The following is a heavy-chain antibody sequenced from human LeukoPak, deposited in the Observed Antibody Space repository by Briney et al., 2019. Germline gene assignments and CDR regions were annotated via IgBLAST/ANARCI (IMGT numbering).Heavy chain of an antibody. CDR3: ARVNKGDAFDI. V-gene: IGHV4-61*02. J-gene: IGHJ3*02. D-gene: IGHD1/OR15-1a*01. CDR1: GGSISSGSYY. Sequence: PSQTLSLTCTVSGGSISSGSYYWSWIRQPAGKGLDWIGRIYTSGSTNYNPPLKSRVTISVDTSKNQFSLKLSSVTAADTAVYYCARVNKGDAFDIWGQGTMVTVSS. CDR2: IYTSGST.